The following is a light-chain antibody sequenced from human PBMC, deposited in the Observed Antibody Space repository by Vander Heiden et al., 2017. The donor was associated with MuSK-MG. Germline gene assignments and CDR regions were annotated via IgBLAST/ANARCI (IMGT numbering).Light chain of an antibody. V-gene: IGKV1-5*03. CDR2: KAS. Sequence: DIQMTQSPSTLSASVGDRVTITCRASQSISSWLAWYQQKPGKAPNLLIHKASSLESWVPSRFSGSGSGTEFTLTISSLQPDDFAIYYCQQYNSYPLTFGGGTKVEI. J-gene: IGKJ4*01. CDR3: QQYNSYPLT. CDR1: QSISSW.